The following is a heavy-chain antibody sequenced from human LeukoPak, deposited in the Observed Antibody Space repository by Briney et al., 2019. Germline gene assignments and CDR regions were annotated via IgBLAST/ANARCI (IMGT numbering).Heavy chain of an antibody. CDR1: GGSFSGYY. CDR3: ARGPLTVTHYYYGMDV. Sequence: PSETLSLTCAVYGGSFSGYYWSWIRQPPGKGLEWIGEINHSGSTNYNPSLKSRVTISVDTSNNQFSLKLSSVTAADTAVYYCARGPLTVTHYYYGMDVWGQGTTVTVSS. V-gene: IGHV4-34*01. D-gene: IGHD4-11*01. J-gene: IGHJ6*02. CDR2: INHSGST.